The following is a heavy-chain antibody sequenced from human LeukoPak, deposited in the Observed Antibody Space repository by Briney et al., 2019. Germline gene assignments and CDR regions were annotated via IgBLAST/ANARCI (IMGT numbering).Heavy chain of an antibody. CDR3: ARSSQRDRWIPYYDSSGSPFDY. J-gene: IGHJ4*02. V-gene: IGHV1-18*01. CDR1: GYTFTSFG. Sequence: GASVKVSCKASGYTFTSFGISWVRQAPGQGLEWMGWISAYNGNTNYAQKLQGRVTMTTDTSTSTAYMELRSLRSDDTAAYYCARSSQRDRWIPYYDSSGSPFDYWGQGTLVTVSS. CDR2: ISAYNGNT. D-gene: IGHD3-22*01.